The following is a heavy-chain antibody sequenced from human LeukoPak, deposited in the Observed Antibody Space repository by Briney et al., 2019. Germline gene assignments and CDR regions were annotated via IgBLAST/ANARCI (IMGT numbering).Heavy chain of an antibody. V-gene: IGHV1-18*01. CDR2: ISAYNGNT. J-gene: IGHJ4*02. D-gene: IGHD3-16*01. CDR3: ARVLYYDYVWGSCDY. CDR1: GYTFTSYG. Sequence: ASVKVSCKASGYTFTSYGISWVRQAPGQGLEWMGCISAYNGNTNYAQKLQGRVTMTTDTSTSTAYMELRSLRSDDTAVYYCARVLYYDYVWGSCDYWGQGTLVTVSS.